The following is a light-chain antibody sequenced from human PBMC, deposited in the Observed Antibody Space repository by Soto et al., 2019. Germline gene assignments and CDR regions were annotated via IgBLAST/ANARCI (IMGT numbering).Light chain of an antibody. J-gene: IGLJ1*01. Sequence: QSALTQPASVSGSPGQSITISCTGTSSDIGAYNYVSWYQQHPGKAPKLLIYEVTNRPSGVSDRFSGSTSGNTASLTIFGLQAEDGANYYCNSYTTLSNRVFGPGKTGNVL. CDR1: SSDIGAYNY. V-gene: IGLV2-14*01. CDR2: EVT. CDR3: NSYTTLSNRV.